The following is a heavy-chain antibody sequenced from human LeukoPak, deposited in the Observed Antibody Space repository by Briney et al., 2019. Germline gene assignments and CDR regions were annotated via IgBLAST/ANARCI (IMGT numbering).Heavy chain of an antibody. D-gene: IGHD2-2*01. CDR3: ARGRCSSTSCCSDY. Sequence: ASVKVSCKASGGTFSSYAISWVRQAPGQGLEWMGGIIPMFGTAKYAQKFQGRVTITGDESTSTAYMELSSLRSEDTAVYYCARGRCSSTSCCSDYWGQGTLVTVSS. J-gene: IGHJ4*02. CDR2: IIPMFGTA. V-gene: IGHV1-69*13. CDR1: GGTFSSYA.